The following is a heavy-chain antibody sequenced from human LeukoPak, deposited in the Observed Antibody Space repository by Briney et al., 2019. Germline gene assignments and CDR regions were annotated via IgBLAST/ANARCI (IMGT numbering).Heavy chain of an antibody. Sequence: ASVKVSCKASGYTFTSYDINWVRQATGQGLEWMGWMNPNCGNTGYAQKFQGRVTMTRNTSINTAYMELSSLRSEDTAVYYCASATGIDGYTSGYDFWGQGTLVTVSS. D-gene: IGHD5-18*01. V-gene: IGHV1-8*01. CDR1: GYTFTSYD. CDR3: ASATGIDGYTSGYDF. CDR2: MNPNCGNT. J-gene: IGHJ4*02.